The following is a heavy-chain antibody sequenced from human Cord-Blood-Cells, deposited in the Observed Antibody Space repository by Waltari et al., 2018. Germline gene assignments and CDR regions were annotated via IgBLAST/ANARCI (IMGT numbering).Heavy chain of an antibody. J-gene: IGHJ6*02. CDR2: IYPGDSDT. CDR3: ARHAAGPDILTHTGYYGMDV. V-gene: IGHV5-51*01. D-gene: IGHD3-9*01. Sequence: EVQLVQSGAEVKKPGESLKISCKGSGYSFTSYWIGRVRPIPGKGLEWMGIIYPGDSDTRYSPSFHGQVTISADKSISTAYLQWSSLKASDTAMYYCARHAAGPDILTHTGYYGMDVWGQGTTVTVSS. CDR1: GYSFTSYW.